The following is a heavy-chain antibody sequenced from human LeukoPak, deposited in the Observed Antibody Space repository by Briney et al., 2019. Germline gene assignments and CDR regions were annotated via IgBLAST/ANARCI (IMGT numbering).Heavy chain of an antibody. V-gene: IGHV4-61*09. D-gene: IGHD5-18*01. J-gene: IGHJ3*02. CDR3: ARGQTAMVRGLSAFDI. CDR2: IYTSGST. CDR1: GGSISSGSSY. Sequence: SQTLSLTCTVSGGSISSGSSYWSWIRQPAGKGLEWIGHIYTSGSTNYNPSLKSRVTISVDTSKNQFSLKLSSVTAADTAVYYCARGQTAMVRGLSAFDIWGQGTMVTVSS.